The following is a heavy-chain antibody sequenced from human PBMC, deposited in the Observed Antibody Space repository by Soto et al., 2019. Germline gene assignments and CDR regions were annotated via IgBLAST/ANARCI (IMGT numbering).Heavy chain of an antibody. CDR2: ISYDGSNK. CDR3: AKDLSSLDYYGMDV. CDR1: GFTFSSYG. V-gene: IGHV3-30*18. J-gene: IGHJ6*02. Sequence: PGGSLRLSCAASGFTFSSYGMHWVRQAPGKGLEWVAVISYDGSNKYYADSVKGRFTISRDNSKNTLYLQMNSLRAEDTAVYYCAKDLSSLDYYGMDVWGQGTTVTVSS. D-gene: IGHD6-6*01.